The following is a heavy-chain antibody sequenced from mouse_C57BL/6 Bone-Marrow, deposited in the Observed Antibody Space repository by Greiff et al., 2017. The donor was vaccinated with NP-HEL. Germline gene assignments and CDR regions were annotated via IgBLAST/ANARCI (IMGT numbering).Heavy chain of an antibody. J-gene: IGHJ3*01. CDR3: ARDNYLAAY. Sequence: DVKLQESGPVLVKPGASVKMSCKASGYTFTDYYMNWVKQSHGKSLEWIGVINPYNGGTSYNQKFKGKATLTVDKSSSTAYMELNSLTSEDSAVYYCARDNYLAAYWGQGTLVTVSA. V-gene: IGHV1-19*01. CDR1: GYTFTDYY. D-gene: IGHD1-3*01. CDR2: INPYNGGT.